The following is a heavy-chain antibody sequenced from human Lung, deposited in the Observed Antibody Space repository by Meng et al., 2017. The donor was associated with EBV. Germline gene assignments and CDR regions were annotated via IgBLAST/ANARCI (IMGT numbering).Heavy chain of an antibody. J-gene: IGHJ4*02. CDR3: TSRSF. Sequence: EVHLVESGGGLVQPGWSLKLSCAASGFTFSASAMHWVRQASGKGLEWVGRIRSKANNYATAFGASVEGRFTISRDDSNNTAYLQMNSLKTEDTAVYYCTSRSFWGQGILVTVSS. CDR1: GFTFSASA. CDR2: IRSKANNYAT. V-gene: IGHV3-73*02.